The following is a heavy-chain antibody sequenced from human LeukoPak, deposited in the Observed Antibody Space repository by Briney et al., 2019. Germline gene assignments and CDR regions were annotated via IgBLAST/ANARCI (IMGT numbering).Heavy chain of an antibody. V-gene: IGHV4-59*01. J-gene: IGHJ2*01. CDR1: GGSIRSYY. Sequence: PSETLSLTCTVSGGSIRSYYWSWIRQPPGKVLEWIGYIYYQGSTNYNPSLKSRVTISVDTSKNQFSLKLTSVTAADTAVYYCARVYYSSSYDYWYFDLWGRGTLVTVSS. D-gene: IGHD6-13*01. CDR3: ARVYYSSSYDYWYFDL. CDR2: IYYQGST.